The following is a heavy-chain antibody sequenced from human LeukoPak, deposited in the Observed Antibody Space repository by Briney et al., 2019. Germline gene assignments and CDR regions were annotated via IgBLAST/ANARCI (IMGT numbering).Heavy chain of an antibody. D-gene: IGHD5-24*01. CDR2: IYTSGST. CDR1: GGSIRNYY. CDR3: ARHRRLRGAFDI. V-gene: IGHV4-4*07. Sequence: SETLSLTCTVSGGSIRNYYWSWIRQPAGKGLEWIGRIYTSGSTNYNPSLKSRVTISVDTSKNQFSLKLSSVTAADTAVYYCARHRRLRGAFDIWGQGTMVTVSS. J-gene: IGHJ3*02.